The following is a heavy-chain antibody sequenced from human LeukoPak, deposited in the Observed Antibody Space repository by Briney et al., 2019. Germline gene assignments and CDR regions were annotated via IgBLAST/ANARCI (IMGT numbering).Heavy chain of an antibody. CDR2: IWYDGSNK. D-gene: IGHD1-26*01. Sequence: GGSLRLSCVASGFTFNSYSMNWVRQAPGKGLEWVAVIWYDGSNKYYGDSVRGRFTISRDNSKNMLYLEMNSLRGEDTAVYYCARSVGATTDWFDPWGQGTQVIVSS. V-gene: IGHV3-33*08. J-gene: IGHJ5*02. CDR1: GFTFNSYS. CDR3: ARSVGATTDWFDP.